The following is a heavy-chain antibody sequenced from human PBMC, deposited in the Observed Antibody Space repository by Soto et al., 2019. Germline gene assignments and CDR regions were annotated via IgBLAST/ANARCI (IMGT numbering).Heavy chain of an antibody. CDR3: ARMPGIAVAGVKNDY. CDR2: IYYSGST. D-gene: IGHD6-19*01. V-gene: IGHV4-31*03. CDR1: GGSISSGGYY. Sequence: QVPLQESGPGLVKPSQTLSLTCTVSGGSISSGGYYWSWIRQHPGKGLEWIGYIYYSGSTYYNTSLKSRVTISVDTSKNQFALKLSSVTAADTAVYYGARMPGIAVAGVKNDYWGQGTLVTVSS. J-gene: IGHJ4*02.